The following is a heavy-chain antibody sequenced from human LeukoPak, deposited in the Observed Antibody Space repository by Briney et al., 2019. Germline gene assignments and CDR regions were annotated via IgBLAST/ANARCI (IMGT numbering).Heavy chain of an antibody. CDR2: ISSSSSYT. V-gene: IGHV3-11*05. Sequence: AGSLLLSCAASGFTFSDYYMSWIRQAPGKGLEWVSYISSSSSYTNYVDYVKGRFPISRDNAKHSLYLQMNSLRAEDTAVYYCARDRNGESGGYWGQRTVVTVSS. CDR3: ARDRNGESGGY. D-gene: IGHD3-10*01. J-gene: IGHJ4*02. CDR1: GFTFSDYY.